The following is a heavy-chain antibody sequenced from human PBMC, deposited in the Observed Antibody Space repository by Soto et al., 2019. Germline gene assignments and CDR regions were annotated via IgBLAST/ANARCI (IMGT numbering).Heavy chain of an antibody. CDR3: ARIPVDTSMIYWLDP. CDR2: IYYSGNT. V-gene: IGHV4-61*08. Sequence: QVQLQESGPGLVKPSETLSLTCTVSGGSVSSGDYYWSWIRQPPGKGLEWIGYIYYSGNTNYHPSLKSRVIISVDTSKNLFSLKLTSVTAADTAVYYCARIPVDTSMIYWLDPWGQGTLVTVSS. CDR1: GGSVSSGDYY. D-gene: IGHD5-18*01. J-gene: IGHJ5*02.